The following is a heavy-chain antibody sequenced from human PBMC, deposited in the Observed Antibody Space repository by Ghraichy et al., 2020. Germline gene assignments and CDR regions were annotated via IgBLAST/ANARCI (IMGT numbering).Heavy chain of an antibody. CDR1: GYTFSSYA. J-gene: IGHJ6*03. V-gene: IGHV1-3*01. D-gene: IGHD2-15*01. CDR2: IDAGKGNT. CDR3: ARRIKVDPYMDV. Sequence: ASVKVSCKTSGYTFSSYAIHWVRQAPGQRLEWMGWIDAGKGNTAYSQKFQGRVTFTRDTSASTAYMELRSLRSEDAAVYYCARRIKVDPYMDVWGKGTTVTVSS.